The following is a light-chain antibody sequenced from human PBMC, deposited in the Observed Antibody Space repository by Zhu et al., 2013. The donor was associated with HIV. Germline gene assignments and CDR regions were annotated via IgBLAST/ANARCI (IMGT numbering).Light chain of an antibody. CDR3: QQYNSYPLT. CDR2: DAS. Sequence: DIQMTQSPSTLSASVGDRVTITCRASQSISTWLAWYQQKPGKAPNLLIYDASNRATGIPVRFSGSGSGTDFTLTISSLQPDDFATYYCQQYNSYPLTFGAGTKVEIK. CDR1: QSISTW. J-gene: IGKJ4*01. V-gene: IGKV1-5*01.